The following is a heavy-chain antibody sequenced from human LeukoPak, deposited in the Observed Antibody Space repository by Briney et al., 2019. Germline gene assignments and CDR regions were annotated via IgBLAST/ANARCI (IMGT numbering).Heavy chain of an antibody. CDR2: ISGSGGNT. V-gene: IGHV3-23*01. D-gene: IGHD2-2*01. CDR1: GFSFTGYA. CDR3: ARGETSSYDY. J-gene: IGHJ4*02. Sequence: GGSLRLSCAASGFSFTGYAMSWVRQAPGKGLEWVSAISGSGGNTYYADSVKGRFTISRDNSKNTVYLQMNSLRAEDTAVYYCARGETSSYDYWGQGTLVTVSS.